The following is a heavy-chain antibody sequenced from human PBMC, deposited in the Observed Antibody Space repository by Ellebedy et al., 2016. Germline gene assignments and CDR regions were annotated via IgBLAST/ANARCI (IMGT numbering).Heavy chain of an antibody. CDR3: AREGSGYDVKDYYYYGMDV. Sequence: ASVKVSCKASGYTFTGYCMHWVRQAPGQGLEWMGWINPNSGGTNYAQKFQGWVTMTRDTSISTAYMELSRLRSDDTAVYYCAREGSGYDVKDYYYYGMDVWGQGTTVTVSS. CDR2: INPNSGGT. D-gene: IGHD5-12*01. J-gene: IGHJ6*02. V-gene: IGHV1-2*04. CDR1: GYTFTGYC.